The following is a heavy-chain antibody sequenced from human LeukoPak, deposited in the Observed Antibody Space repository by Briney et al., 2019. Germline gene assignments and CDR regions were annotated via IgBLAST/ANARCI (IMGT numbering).Heavy chain of an antibody. D-gene: IGHD5-18*01. CDR2: IFWDDDK. J-gene: IGHJ4*02. Sequence: SGPTLVKPTQTLTLTCTFSGFSLSTSGVGVGWVRQPPGKALEWLALIFWDDDKHYSPSLKNRLTITKGTSRNQVVLTMTNVDPVDTATYYCAHTGYSYGLDFWGQGTLVTVSS. CDR3: AHTGYSYGLDF. V-gene: IGHV2-5*02. CDR1: GFSLSTSGVG.